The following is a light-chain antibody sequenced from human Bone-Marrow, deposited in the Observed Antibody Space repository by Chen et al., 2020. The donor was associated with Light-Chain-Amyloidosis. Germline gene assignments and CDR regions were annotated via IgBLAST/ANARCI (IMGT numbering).Light chain of an antibody. CDR1: SSDVGGDNH. J-gene: IGLJ1*01. CDR2: EVT. V-gene: IGLV2-14*01. Sequence: QSALTQPASVSGSPGQSITISCTGTSSDVGGDNHVSWYQQHPDQAPKLMIYEVTNRPTWVPDRFSGSKSDNTASLTISGLKTEDEADYFCSSYTITNTLVFGSGTRVTVL. CDR3: SSYTITNTLV.